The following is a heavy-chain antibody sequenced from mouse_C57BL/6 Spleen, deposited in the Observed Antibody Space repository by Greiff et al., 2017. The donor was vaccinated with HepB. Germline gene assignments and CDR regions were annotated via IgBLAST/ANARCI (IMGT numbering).Heavy chain of an antibody. J-gene: IGHJ3*01. V-gene: IGHV1-53*01. D-gene: IGHD1-1*01. CDR2: INPSNGGT. CDR3: AREYGSSLWFAY. Sequence: KPGQGLEWIGNINPSNGGTNYNEKFKSKATLTVDKSSSTAYMQLSSLTSEDSAVYYCAREYGSSLWFAYWGQGTLVTVSA.